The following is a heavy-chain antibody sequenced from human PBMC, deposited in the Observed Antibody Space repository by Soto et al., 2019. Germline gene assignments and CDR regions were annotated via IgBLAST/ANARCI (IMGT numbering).Heavy chain of an antibody. V-gene: IGHV4-34*01. D-gene: IGHD3-10*01. J-gene: IGHJ4*02. CDR3: ARALGGVTYLKL. CDR1: GGSFSGSY. CDR2: FHHNGHI. Sequence: QVQLQQWGAGLLKPSETLSLTCAVSGGSFSGSYWTWVRQAPGKGLEWIGEFHHNGHINYNPSLESRVAISMDTSKKQCSLKVTSVTAADTAVYYCARALGGVTYLKLWGQGTLVTVSS.